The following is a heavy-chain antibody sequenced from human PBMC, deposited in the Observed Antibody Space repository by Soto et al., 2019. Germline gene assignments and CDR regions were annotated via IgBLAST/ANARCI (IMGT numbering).Heavy chain of an antibody. CDR1: GFTFSSYS. J-gene: IGHJ5*02. CDR3: ARAAVQQRLNWFDP. CDR2: ISSSSSYI. D-gene: IGHD6-13*01. V-gene: IGHV3-21*01. Sequence: EVQLVESGGGLVKPGGFLRLSCAASGFTFSSYSMNWVRQAPGKGLEWVSSISSSSSYIYYADSVKGRFTISRDNAKNSLYLQMNSLRAEDTAVYYCARAAVQQRLNWFDPWGQGTLVTVSS.